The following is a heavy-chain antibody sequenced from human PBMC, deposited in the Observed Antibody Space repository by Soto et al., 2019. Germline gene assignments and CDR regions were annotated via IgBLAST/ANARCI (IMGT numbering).Heavy chain of an antibody. CDR1: GFSFSSYV. V-gene: IGHV3-23*01. J-gene: IGHJ3*02. CDR3: AKVRLGGNSGYDSAFDI. CDR2: ISGSGSDT. D-gene: IGHD5-12*01. Sequence: EVQLLESGGGLVQPGGSLRLSCTASGFSFSSYVMSWVRQAPGKGLEWVSGISGSGSDTYYTDSVKGRFTISRDNAKNTLYMEMNSLRVEDTAVYYCAKVRLGGNSGYDSAFDIWGQGTMVTVSS.